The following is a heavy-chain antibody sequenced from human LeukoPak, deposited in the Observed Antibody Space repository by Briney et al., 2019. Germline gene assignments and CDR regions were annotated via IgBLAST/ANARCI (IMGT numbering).Heavy chain of an antibody. CDR1: GGTFSGYY. Sequence: SETLSLTCAVYGGTFSGYYWSWIRQPPGKGLEWIGEINHSGSTNYNPSLKGRVTISVDTSKNQFSLKLSSVTAADTAVYYCARVQYYYDSSGYRAFDYWGQGTLVTVSS. CDR3: ARVQYYYDSSGYRAFDY. V-gene: IGHV4-34*01. J-gene: IGHJ4*02. CDR2: INHSGST. D-gene: IGHD3-22*01.